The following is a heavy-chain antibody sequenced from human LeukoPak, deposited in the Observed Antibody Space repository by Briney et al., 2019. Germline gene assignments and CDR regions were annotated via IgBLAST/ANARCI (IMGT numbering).Heavy chain of an antibody. CDR3: ARIRFYDGYDTHFDY. CDR2: IHYSGTT. V-gene: IGHV4-59*01. Sequence: PSETLSLTCTVSGGSISSYYWSWIRQPPGKRLEYIGYIHYSGTTNYSPSLKSRLTMSVDTPKNQFSLKLRSVTAADTAIYYCARIRFYDGYDTHFDYWGQGTLVTVSS. D-gene: IGHD5-12*01. J-gene: IGHJ4*02. CDR1: GGSISSYY.